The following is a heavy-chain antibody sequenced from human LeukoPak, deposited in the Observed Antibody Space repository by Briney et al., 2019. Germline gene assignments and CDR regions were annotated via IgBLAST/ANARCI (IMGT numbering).Heavy chain of an antibody. CDR3: ARGGRNDAFDI. V-gene: IGHV4-59*01. Sequence: SETLSLTCSVYGGSIRSFYWSWIRQPPGKGLEWIAYIYYSGSANYNPSLKSRVTIAAATSRNKVSLNLNSVTAADTAVYNCARGGRNDAFDIWGQGTMVTVSS. J-gene: IGHJ3*02. CDR1: GGSIRSFY. CDR2: IYYSGSA.